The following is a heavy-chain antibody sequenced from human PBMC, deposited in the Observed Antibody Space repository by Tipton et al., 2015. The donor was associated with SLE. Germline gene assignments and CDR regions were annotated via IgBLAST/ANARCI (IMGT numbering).Heavy chain of an antibody. CDR2: INHSGST. CDR1: GGSFSGYY. CDR3: ASAPWIQLWFDY. J-gene: IGHJ4*02. D-gene: IGHD5-18*01. Sequence: TLSLTCAVYGGSFSGYYWSWIRQPPGKGLEWIGEINHSGSTNYNPSLKSRVTISVDTSKNQFSLKLSSVTAADTVVYYCASAPWIQLWFDYWGQGTLVTVSS. V-gene: IGHV4-34*01.